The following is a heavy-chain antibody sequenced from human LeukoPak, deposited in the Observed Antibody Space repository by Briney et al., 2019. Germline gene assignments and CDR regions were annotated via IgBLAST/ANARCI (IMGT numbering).Heavy chain of an antibody. CDR2: IKHDGSED. J-gene: IGHJ4*02. CDR1: GFTFSNYW. Sequence: GGSLRLSCATSGFTFSNYWMTWVRQAPGKGLEWVANIKHDGSEDYYLDSGKGRFTISRDNAKSSMWLQMNSLRDEDTAVYYCARDRFLYDYVWGSYRYQHYFDYWGQGTLVTVSS. CDR3: ARDRFLYDYVWGSYRYQHYFDY. V-gene: IGHV3-7*01. D-gene: IGHD3-16*02.